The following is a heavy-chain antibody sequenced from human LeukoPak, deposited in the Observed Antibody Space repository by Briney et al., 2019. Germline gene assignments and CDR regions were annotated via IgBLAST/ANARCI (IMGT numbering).Heavy chain of an antibody. CDR1: GYTFTGYY. J-gene: IGHJ4*02. D-gene: IGHD3-10*01. V-gene: IGHV1-2*06. CDR2: INPNSGGT. CDR3: ARSPLARLWFGELSD. Sequence: ASVKVSCKASGYTFTGYYMHWVRQAPGQGLEWMGRINPNSGGTNYAQKFQGRVTMTRDTSISTAYMELGRLRSDDTAVYYCARSPLARLWFGELSDWGQGTLVTVSS.